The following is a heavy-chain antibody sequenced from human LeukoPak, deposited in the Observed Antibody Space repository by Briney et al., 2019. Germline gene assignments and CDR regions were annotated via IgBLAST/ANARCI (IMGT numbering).Heavy chain of an antibody. CDR1: GYTFTGYY. J-gene: IGHJ5*02. V-gene: IGHV1-2*02. D-gene: IGHD2-15*01. CDR2: INPNSGGT. Sequence: ASVKVSCKASGYTFTGYYMHWVRQAPGQGLEWKGWINPNSGGTNYAQKFQGRVTMTRDTSISTAYMELSRLRSDDTAVYYCARDVYCSGGSCYDWFDPWGQGTLVTVSS. CDR3: ARDVYCSGGSCYDWFDP.